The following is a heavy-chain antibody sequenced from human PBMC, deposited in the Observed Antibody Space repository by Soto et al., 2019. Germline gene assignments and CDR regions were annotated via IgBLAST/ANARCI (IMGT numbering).Heavy chain of an antibody. CDR2: ISAYHGNT. CDR3: GRSGQPAGY. J-gene: IGHJ4*02. D-gene: IGHD2-2*01. Sequence: QVQLVQSGAEVKKPGASVKFSCKDSGYTFTSYAIRWLRQDPGQGLEWMGCISAYHGNTNHAQKLQGRVTMTKDTSTTTAYMALRSLGSDDTAVYYCGRSGQPAGYWGQGTMVTVSS. V-gene: IGHV1-18*01. CDR1: GYTFTSYA.